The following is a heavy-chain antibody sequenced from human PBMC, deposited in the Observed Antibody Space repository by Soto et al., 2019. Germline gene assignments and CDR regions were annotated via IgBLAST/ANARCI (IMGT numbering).Heavy chain of an antibody. CDR3: ARAMGQHLVMMSYYYAMDA. J-gene: IGHJ6*02. D-gene: IGHD6-6*01. CDR2: INAGNVNT. V-gene: IGHV1-3*01. CDR1: GYSFNTYA. Sequence: QVQLVQSGAEVKKPGASVKVSCKASGYSFNTYAMHWVRQAPGQRLEWLAWINAGNVNTKYSQKLQARLTVTRDTSVSTAYMELSSLTYEDAAVYYCARAMGQHLVMMSYYYAMDAWGPGTTVTVSS.